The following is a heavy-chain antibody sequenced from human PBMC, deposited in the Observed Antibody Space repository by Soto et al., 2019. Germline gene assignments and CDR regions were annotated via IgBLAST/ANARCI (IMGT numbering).Heavy chain of an antibody. CDR1: GFTFTNYW. CDR3: ASSATGLYGDYN. J-gene: IGHJ4*02. V-gene: IGHV3-74*01. CDR2: INSDGSNI. D-gene: IGHD4-17*01. Sequence: EVQLVESGGGLVQPGGSLKLSCAASGFTFTNYWIHRVRQAPGKGLVWVSRINSDGSNINYADFVKGRITISRDNAKTKVYLQMNSLRAEYTAVYFCASSATGLYGDYNWGQGALVTVSS.